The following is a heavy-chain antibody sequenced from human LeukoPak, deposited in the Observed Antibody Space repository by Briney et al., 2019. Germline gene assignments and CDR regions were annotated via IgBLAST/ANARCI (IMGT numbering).Heavy chain of an antibody. D-gene: IGHD5-24*01. CDR3: ASAARQRWLQIDY. Sequence: GGSLRLSCAASGFPFSSYGMHWVRQAPGKGLESVAVIWHDASNTYYVDSVKGRFTISRDNAKNSLYLQMDSLRAEDTAVYYCASAARQRWLQIDYWGQGTLVTVSS. CDR1: GFPFSSYG. J-gene: IGHJ4*02. CDR2: IWHDASNT. V-gene: IGHV3-33*03.